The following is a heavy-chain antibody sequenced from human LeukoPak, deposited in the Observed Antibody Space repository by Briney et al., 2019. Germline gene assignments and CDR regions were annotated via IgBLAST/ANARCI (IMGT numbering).Heavy chain of an antibody. CDR2: ISAYNGNT. CDR3: ARDIRRYCSSTSCYPNAFDI. V-gene: IGHV1-18*01. D-gene: IGHD2-2*01. CDR1: GYTFTSYG. Sequence: ASVKVSCKASGYTFTSYGISWVRQAPGQGLEWMGWISAYNGNTNYAQKLQGRVTMTTDTSTSTGYMELRSLRSDDTAVYYCARDIRRYCSSTSCYPNAFDIWGQGTMVTVSS. J-gene: IGHJ3*02.